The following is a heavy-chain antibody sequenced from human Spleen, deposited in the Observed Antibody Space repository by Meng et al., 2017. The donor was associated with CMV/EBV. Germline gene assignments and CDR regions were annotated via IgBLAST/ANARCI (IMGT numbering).Heavy chain of an antibody. CDR1: GFTFSSYS. CDR3: AREDGSYYYYYGMDV. CDR2: ISSSSSYI. Sequence: ETLSLTCAASGFTFSSYSMNWVRQAPGKGLERVSSISSSSSYIYYADSVKGRFTISRDNAKNSLYLQMNSLRAEDTAVYYCAREDGSYYYYYGMDVWGQGTTVTVSS. J-gene: IGHJ6*02. V-gene: IGHV3-21*01. D-gene: IGHD1-26*01.